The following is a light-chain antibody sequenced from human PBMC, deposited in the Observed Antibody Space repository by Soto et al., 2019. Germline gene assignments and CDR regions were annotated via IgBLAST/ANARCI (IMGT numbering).Light chain of an antibody. CDR1: QSVSSSY. V-gene: IGKV3-20*01. Sequence: IVLTQSPVTLSLSPGESATLSCRASQSVSSSYLAWYQQKAGQAPRLLIYGASRRATGIPDRFSGSGSGTDFTLTISRLEPEDFAVFYCQQYGSSEIIFGQGTRLEVK. J-gene: IGKJ5*01. CDR2: GAS. CDR3: QQYGSSEII.